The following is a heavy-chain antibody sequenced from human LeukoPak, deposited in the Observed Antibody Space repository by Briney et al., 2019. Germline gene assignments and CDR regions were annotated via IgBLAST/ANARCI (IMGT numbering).Heavy chain of an antibody. CDR3: TKDLTMYSSSWYYFDH. V-gene: IGHV3-7*03. Sequence: GGSLRLSCAASGFTFSSYWMSWVRQAPGKGLEWVANIKQDGSEKYYVDSVKGRFTISRDNAKNSLYLQINSLRAEDTALYYCTKDLTMYSSSWYYFDHWGQGTLVTVSS. CDR2: IKQDGSEK. D-gene: IGHD6-13*01. CDR1: GFTFSSYW. J-gene: IGHJ4*02.